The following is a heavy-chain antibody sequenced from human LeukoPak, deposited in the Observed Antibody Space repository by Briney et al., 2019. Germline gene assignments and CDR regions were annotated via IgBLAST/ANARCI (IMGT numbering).Heavy chain of an antibody. J-gene: IGHJ4*02. Sequence: AAVIVSSKTSGYTFTLSAMNSGRHAPGPRHEWMGWIKTGNGNTRYSQKFQGRATITRETTESTAYMELSSLSSEATAVCYCVRDRDGLLFGELNILWYWGQRTLVSVST. D-gene: IGHD3-10*01. CDR1: GYTFTLSA. CDR3: VRDRDGLLFGELNILWY. V-gene: IGHV1-3*04. CDR2: IKTGNGNT.